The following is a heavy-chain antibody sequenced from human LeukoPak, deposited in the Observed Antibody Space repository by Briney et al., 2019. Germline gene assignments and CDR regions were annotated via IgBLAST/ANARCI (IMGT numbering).Heavy chain of an antibody. V-gene: IGHV3-33*01. CDR1: GFTFNEHG. CDR3: ARGIYTGSGTYYADY. Sequence: GGSLRLSCVASGFTFNEHGMHWVRQAPGRGLEWVALIWYDGGNKYYANSLKGRFTISRDNSNNTLYLQMNSLRAEDTAVYYCARGIYTGSGTYYADYWGQGILVTVSS. J-gene: IGHJ4*02. D-gene: IGHD3-10*01. CDR2: IWYDGGNK.